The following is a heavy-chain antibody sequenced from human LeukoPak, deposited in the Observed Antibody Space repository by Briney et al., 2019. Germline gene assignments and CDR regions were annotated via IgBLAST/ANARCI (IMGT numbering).Heavy chain of an antibody. Sequence: SETLSLTCTVSGGPISSYYWSWIRQPAGKGLEWIGRIYTSGSTNYNPSLKSRVTMSVDTSKNQFSLKLSSVTAADTAVYYCARASVLRGGGRFDPWGQGTLVTVSS. D-gene: IGHD2-21*01. CDR3: ARASVLRGGGRFDP. CDR1: GGPISSYY. CDR2: IYTSGST. V-gene: IGHV4-4*07. J-gene: IGHJ5*02.